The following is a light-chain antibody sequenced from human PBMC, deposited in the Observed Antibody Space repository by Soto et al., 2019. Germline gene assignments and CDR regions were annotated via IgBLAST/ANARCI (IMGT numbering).Light chain of an antibody. J-gene: IGLJ3*02. CDR1: SSNIGAGYD. CDR2: GNS. Sequence: QSVLTQPPSVSGAPGQRVTISCNGSSSNIGAGYDVHWYQQLPGTAPKLLIYGNSNRPSGVPDRFSGSKSGTSASLAITGLQAEEEADYYCQSYDSSLRGSVFGGGTKLTVL. CDR3: QSYDSSLRGSV. V-gene: IGLV1-40*01.